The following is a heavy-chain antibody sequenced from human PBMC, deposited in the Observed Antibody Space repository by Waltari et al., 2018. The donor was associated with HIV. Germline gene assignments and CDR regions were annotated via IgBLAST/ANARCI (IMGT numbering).Heavy chain of an antibody. J-gene: IGHJ3*02. CDR2: SYPGGSDT. CDR3: ARSQPTGITMRVVVGAFDI. D-gene: IGHD3-22*01. V-gene: IGHV5-51*03. Sequence: EVQLVQSGAEVKKPGESLKISCKGSGYSFTSYWIGWVRQMPGKCLEWMGISYPGGSDTIYSPSYQGQVTSSADKSIGAAYLQWSSLKASDTAMYYCARSQPTGITMRVVVGAFDIWGQGTMVTVSS. CDR1: GYSFTSYW.